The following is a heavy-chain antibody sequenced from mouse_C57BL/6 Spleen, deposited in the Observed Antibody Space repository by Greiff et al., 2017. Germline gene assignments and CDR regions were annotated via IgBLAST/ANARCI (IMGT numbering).Heavy chain of an antibody. V-gene: IGHV1-15*01. Sequence: QVQLQQSGAELVRPGASVTLSCKASGYTFTDYEMHWVKQTPVHGLEWIGAIDPETGGTAYNQKFKGKAILTADKSSSTAYMELRSLTSDDSAVYYCTKLYDSSVFDYWGQGTTLTVSS. J-gene: IGHJ2*01. CDR3: TKLYDSSVFDY. D-gene: IGHD1-1*01. CDR2: IDPETGGT. CDR1: GYTFTDYE.